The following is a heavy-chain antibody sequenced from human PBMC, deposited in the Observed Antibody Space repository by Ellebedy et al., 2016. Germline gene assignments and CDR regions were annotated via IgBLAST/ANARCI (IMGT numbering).Heavy chain of an antibody. D-gene: IGHD4-17*01. CDR2: ISAGGDIT. V-gene: IGHV3-23*01. CDR1: GFTFSNFF. J-gene: IGHJ4*02. CDR3: YYGHYSAS. Sequence: GGSLRLXXVASGFTFSNFFMSWVRQAPGGGLEWVSTISAGGDITFSADSVKGRFTISRDNSRDTLYLQMNSLRAEDTAVYYCYYGHYSASWGQGTLVTVSS.